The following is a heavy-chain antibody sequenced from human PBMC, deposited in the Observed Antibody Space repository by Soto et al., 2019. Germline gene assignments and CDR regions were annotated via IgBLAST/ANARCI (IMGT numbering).Heavy chain of an antibody. CDR3: ARATIQLGYGMDV. Sequence: SGPTLVNPTQTLTLTCTFSGFSLSNSGMSVSWIRQPPGKALEWLALIDWDDDKYYITSLKTRLTISKDTSKNQVVLTMTKMDPVDTATYYCARATIQLGYGMDVWGQGTTVTVSS. CDR1: GFSLSNSGMS. J-gene: IGHJ6*02. V-gene: IGHV2-70*01. D-gene: IGHD5-18*01. CDR2: IDWDDDK.